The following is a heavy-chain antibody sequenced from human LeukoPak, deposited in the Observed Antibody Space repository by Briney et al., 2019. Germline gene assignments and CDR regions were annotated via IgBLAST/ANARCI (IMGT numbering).Heavy chain of an antibody. CDR1: GFTFSSYA. CDR2: ISYDGSNK. Sequence: GRSLRLSGAASGFTFSSYAMHWVRQAPGKGLEWVAVISYDGSNKYYADSVKGRFTISRDNSKNTLYLQMNSLRAEDTAVYYCARDRRVYYYYGMDVWGQGTTVTVSS. V-gene: IGHV3-30*04. J-gene: IGHJ6*02. CDR3: ARDRRVYYYYGMDV. D-gene: IGHD6-13*01.